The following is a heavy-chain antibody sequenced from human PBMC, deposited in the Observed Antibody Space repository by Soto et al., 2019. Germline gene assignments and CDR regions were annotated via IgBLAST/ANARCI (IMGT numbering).Heavy chain of an antibody. V-gene: IGHV1-2*04. J-gene: IGHJ6*02. Sequence: ASVKVSCKASGYTFTGYYMHWVRQAPGQGLEWMGWINPNSGGTNYAQKFQGWVTMTRDTSISTAYMELSRLGSDDTAVYYCARAEIFGVVITSYGMDVWGQGTTVTVSS. CDR3: ARAEIFGVVITSYGMDV. D-gene: IGHD3-3*01. CDR2: INPNSGGT. CDR1: GYTFTGYY.